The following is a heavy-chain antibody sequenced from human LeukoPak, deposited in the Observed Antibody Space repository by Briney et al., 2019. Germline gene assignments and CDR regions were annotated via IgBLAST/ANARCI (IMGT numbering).Heavy chain of an antibody. Sequence: SVKVSCKASGGTFSSYAISWVRQAPGQGLEWMGGIIPIFGTANYAQKFQGRVTITTDESTSTAYMELSSLRSEDTAVYYCARTYYDFWSGYPQLEYFQHWGQGTLVTVSS. V-gene: IGHV1-69*05. J-gene: IGHJ1*01. CDR2: IIPIFGTA. D-gene: IGHD3-3*01. CDR1: GGTFSSYA. CDR3: ARTYYDFWSGYPQLEYFQH.